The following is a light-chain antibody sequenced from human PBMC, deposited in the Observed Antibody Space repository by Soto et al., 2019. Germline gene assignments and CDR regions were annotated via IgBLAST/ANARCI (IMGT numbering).Light chain of an antibody. CDR2: ETS. J-gene: IGKJ1*01. CDR3: QQYSTFWT. Sequence: DIQMSQSPSTLSASVGERVTITCRASRSLTRWLAWYQQRPGRAPKLLIYETSILQSGVPSRFSGRGSGTDFTLTISGVQPDDIATYYCQQYSTFWTFGQGTRVEVK. CDR1: RSLTRW. V-gene: IGKV1-5*03.